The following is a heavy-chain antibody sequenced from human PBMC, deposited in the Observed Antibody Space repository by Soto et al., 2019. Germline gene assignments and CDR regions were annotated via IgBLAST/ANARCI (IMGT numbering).Heavy chain of an antibody. CDR3: ARDKGEDLGRIRKGEDYDILTGYSKYYFDY. J-gene: IGHJ4*02. D-gene: IGHD3-9*01. Sequence: ASVKVSCKASGGTFSSYTISWVRQAPGQGLEWMGRIIPILGIANYAQKFQGGVTITADKSTSTAYMELSSLRSEDTAVYYCARDKGEDLGRIRKGEDYDILTGYSKYYFDYWGQGTLVTVSS. V-gene: IGHV1-69*04. CDR1: GGTFSSYT. CDR2: IIPILGIA.